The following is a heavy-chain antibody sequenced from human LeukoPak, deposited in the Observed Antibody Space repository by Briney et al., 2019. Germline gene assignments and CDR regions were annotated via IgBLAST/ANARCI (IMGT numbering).Heavy chain of an antibody. CDR1: GGSISGGTYY. CDR3: ARPLCGGGRCLSPNAFDL. J-gene: IGHJ3*01. Sequence: SETLSLTCTVSGGSISGGTYYWSWIRQPAGKGLEWIGRIYTSGTTNYNPSLKSRVTISIDTSKNHFSLKLSSVTAADTAVYYCARPLCGGGRCLSPNAFDLWGQGTTVTVSS. D-gene: IGHD2-15*01. CDR2: IYTSGTT. V-gene: IGHV4-61*02.